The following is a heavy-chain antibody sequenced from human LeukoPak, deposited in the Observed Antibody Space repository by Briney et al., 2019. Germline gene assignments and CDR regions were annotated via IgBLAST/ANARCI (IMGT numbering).Heavy chain of an antibody. CDR1: GYSLSRST. CDR2: IWPYGSKT. V-gene: IGHV3-30*02. J-gene: IGHJ4*02. Sequence: PAGTLRLSCAASGYSLSRSTMRWVLQPPPKRLQWVAFIWPYGSKTYYADSVRGRFTISRDNSKHTLHLEMNTVRAEDTALYNCAKISSSSEPDFDYWGQGTLVTVS. D-gene: IGHD1-14*01. CDR3: AKISSSSEPDFDY.